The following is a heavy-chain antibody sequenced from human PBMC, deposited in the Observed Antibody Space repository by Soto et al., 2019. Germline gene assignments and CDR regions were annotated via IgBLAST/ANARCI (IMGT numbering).Heavy chain of an antibody. J-gene: IGHJ4*02. CDR2: ISGSGGST. CDR3: AKDRTPCSSTSCYRTKGRHDY. D-gene: IGHD2-2*01. V-gene: IGHV3-23*01. Sequence: GGSLRLSCAASGFTFSSYAMSWVRQAPGKGLEWVSAISGSGGSTYYADTVKGRFTISRDNSKNTLYLQMNSLRAEDTAVYYCAKDRTPCSSTSCYRTKGRHDYWGQGTLVTVSS. CDR1: GFTFSSYA.